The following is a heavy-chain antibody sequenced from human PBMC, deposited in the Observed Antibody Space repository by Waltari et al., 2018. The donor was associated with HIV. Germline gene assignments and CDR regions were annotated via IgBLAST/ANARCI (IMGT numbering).Heavy chain of an antibody. CDR1: GDSISSASYY. CDR2: IYTSGST. D-gene: IGHD6-19*01. J-gene: IGHJ4*02. Sequence: QVQLQESGPGLLKPSQTLSLTCTVSGDSISSASYYWTWIRQSAGKGLEWIGRIYTSGSTSYNPSLKSRVSISIDTSRNQFSLKLTSVTAADTAVYYCARDDLGSGWFFDYWGPGTLVTVSS. V-gene: IGHV4-61*02. CDR3: ARDDLGSGWFFDY.